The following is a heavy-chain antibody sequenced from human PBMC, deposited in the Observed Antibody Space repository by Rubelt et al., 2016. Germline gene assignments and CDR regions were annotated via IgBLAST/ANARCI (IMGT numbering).Heavy chain of an antibody. V-gene: IGHV4-39*01. Sequence: IGSIYYSGSTYYNPSLKSRVTISVDTSKNQFSLKLSSVTAADTAAYYCARGGRRVDIVVVPATIGWFDPWGQGTLVTVSS. D-gene: IGHD2-2*03. CDR3: ARGGRRVDIVVVPATIGWFDP. J-gene: IGHJ5*02. CDR2: IYYSGST.